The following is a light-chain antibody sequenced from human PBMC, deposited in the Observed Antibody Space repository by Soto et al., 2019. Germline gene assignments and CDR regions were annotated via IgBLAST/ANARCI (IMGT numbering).Light chain of an antibody. CDR2: DAS. J-gene: IGKJ5*01. Sequence: DIQVTQSPPTLSASLGDRVTITCRASQTISTWIAWYQQKPGKAPKLLVYDASTLESGVPSTFSGSGSGTEFSLTISSLQPEDFATYYCQQYASYLITFGQGTRLEIK. V-gene: IGKV1-5*01. CDR1: QTISTW. CDR3: QQYASYLIT.